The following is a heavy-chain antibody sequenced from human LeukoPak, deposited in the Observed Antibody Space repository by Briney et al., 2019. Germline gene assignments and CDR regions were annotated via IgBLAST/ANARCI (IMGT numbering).Heavy chain of an antibody. J-gene: IGHJ5*02. CDR2: MNPDSGNT. CDR3: ARVVGVQHSFDP. V-gene: IGHV1-8*01. D-gene: IGHD2-2*01. Sequence: ASVKVSCKAAGYSGKIHDIEWVRQATGQGPEWMGWMNPDSGNTGYAQKFQGRVTVTRDTSINTAYMELSSLTSDDTAVYYCARVVGVQHSFDPWGQGTLVTVSS. CDR1: GYSGKIHD.